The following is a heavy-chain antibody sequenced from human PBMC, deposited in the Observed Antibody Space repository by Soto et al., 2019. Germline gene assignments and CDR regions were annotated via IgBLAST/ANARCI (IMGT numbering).Heavy chain of an antibody. Sequence: ASVKDSCKGSGYTLTDLSIHWVRQAPGKGREYMGGFDPDDGEAIYAQNFQGRVTMTEDTSTDTYSMELSSLTSEDPAVYNCVLAYRGTYWGDLTPGAQGPLV. J-gene: IGHJ5*02. CDR2: FDPDDGEA. CDR3: VLAYRGTYWGDLTP. CDR1: GYTLTDLS. V-gene: IGHV1-24*01. D-gene: IGHD1-26*01.